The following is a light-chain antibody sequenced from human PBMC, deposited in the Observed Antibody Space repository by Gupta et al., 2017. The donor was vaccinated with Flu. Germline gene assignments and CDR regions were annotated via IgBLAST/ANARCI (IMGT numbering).Light chain of an antibody. CDR1: QRREYRDGNYL. Sequence: VLFGPPGYSASNSSQRREYRDGNYLLDWLQQRPDHSPRRIIYEASNRDGGAADRFSGSGAANDFTLNSSRGEEEDGGVYYRKKGKPPWTFGQGTKVEIK. CDR2: EAS. CDR3: KKGKPPWT. J-gene: IGKJ2*02. V-gene: IGKV2-30*01.